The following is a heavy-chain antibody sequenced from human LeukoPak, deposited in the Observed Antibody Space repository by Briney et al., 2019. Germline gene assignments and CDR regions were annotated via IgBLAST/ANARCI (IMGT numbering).Heavy chain of an antibody. D-gene: IGHD6-13*01. CDR3: GRGFSNWSLDY. CDR2: IAIDGINK. V-gene: IGHV3-30-3*01. J-gene: IGHJ4*02. Sequence: GRSLGLSCATSGFTFSNYAIHWVRQAPGKGLEWVAVIAIDGINKFYADSVKGRVSLSRDNSKNTVYLQMSSLRVADTGVYYCGRGFSNWSLDYWGQGTLVTVSS. CDR1: GFTFSNYA.